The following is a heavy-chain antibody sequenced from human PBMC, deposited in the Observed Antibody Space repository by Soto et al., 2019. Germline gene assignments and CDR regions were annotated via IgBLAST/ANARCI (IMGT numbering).Heavy chain of an antibody. V-gene: IGHV4-31*03. Sequence: SETLSLTCTVSGGSISSGGYYWSWIRQHPGKGLEWIGYIYYSGSTYYNPSLKSRVTISVDTPKNQFSLKLSSVTAADTAVYYCARVEVIVVVTAIRGLGFDYWGQGTLVTVSS. CDR1: GGSISSGGYY. J-gene: IGHJ4*02. CDR3: ARVEVIVVVTAIRGLGFDY. D-gene: IGHD2-21*02. CDR2: IYYSGST.